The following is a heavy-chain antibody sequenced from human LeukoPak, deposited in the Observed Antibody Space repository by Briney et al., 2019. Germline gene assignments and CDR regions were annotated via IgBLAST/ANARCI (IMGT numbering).Heavy chain of an antibody. Sequence: SETLSLTCTVSGGSISSSSYYWGWIRQPPGKGLEWIGSIYYSGSTYYNPSLKSRVTISVDTSKNQFSLKLSSVTAADTAVYYCARERACSGGSCYPPLYYYMDVWGKGTTVTVSS. D-gene: IGHD2-15*01. J-gene: IGHJ6*03. V-gene: IGHV4-39*07. CDR2: IYYSGST. CDR1: GGSISSSSYY. CDR3: ARERACSGGSCYPPLYYYMDV.